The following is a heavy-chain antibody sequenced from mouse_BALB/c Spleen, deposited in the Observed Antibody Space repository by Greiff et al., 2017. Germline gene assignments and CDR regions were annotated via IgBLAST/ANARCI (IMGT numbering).Heavy chain of an antibody. J-gene: IGHJ4*01. CDR1: GFTFSDYY. Sequence: EVQLVESGGGLVKPGGSLKLSCAASGFTFSDYYMYWVRQTPEKRLEWVATISDGGSYTYYPDSVKGRFTISRDNAKNNLYLQMSSLKSEDTAMYYCARALRNAMDYWGQGTSVTVSS. CDR2: ISDGGSYT. CDR3: ARALRNAMDY. V-gene: IGHV5-4*02. D-gene: IGHD1-1*01.